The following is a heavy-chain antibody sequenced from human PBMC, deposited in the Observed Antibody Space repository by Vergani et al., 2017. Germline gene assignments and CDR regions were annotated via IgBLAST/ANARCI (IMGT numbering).Heavy chain of an antibody. CDR3: ANGLAVAGTND. CDR2: IRYDGSNK. J-gene: IGHJ4*02. Sequence: QVQLVESGGGVVQPGGSLRLSCAASGFTFSSYGMHWVRQAPGKGLEWVAFIRYDGSNKDYADSVKGRFTISRDNSKNTLYLQMNSLRAEDTAVYYCANGLAVAGTNDWGQGTLVTVSS. CDR1: GFTFSSYG. D-gene: IGHD6-19*01. V-gene: IGHV3-30*02.